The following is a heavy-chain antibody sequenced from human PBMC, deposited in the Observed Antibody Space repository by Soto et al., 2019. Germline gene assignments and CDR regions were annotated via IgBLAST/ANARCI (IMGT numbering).Heavy chain of an antibody. D-gene: IGHD5-12*01. CDR1: GFTFSSYG. J-gene: IGHJ6*02. CDR2: ISSSSSYI. Sequence: GGSLRLSCAASGFTFSSYGMHWVRQAPGKGLEWVSSISSSSSYIYYADSVKGRFTISRDNAKNSLYLQMNSLRAEDTAVYYCARLYSGYDLSYYYYYGMDVWGQGTTVTVSS. V-gene: IGHV3-21*01. CDR3: ARLYSGYDLSYYYYYGMDV.